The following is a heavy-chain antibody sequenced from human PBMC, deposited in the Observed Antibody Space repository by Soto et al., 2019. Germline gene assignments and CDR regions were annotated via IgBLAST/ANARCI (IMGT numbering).Heavy chain of an antibody. CDR3: ARDNCSGGSCYQPY. V-gene: IGHV3-48*01. D-gene: IGHD2-15*01. J-gene: IGHJ4*02. Sequence: GGSLRLSCAASGFTFSSYSMNWVRQAPGKGLEWVSHISSSSSTIYYADSVKGRFTISRDNAKNSLYLQMNSLRAEDTAVYYCARDNCSGGSCYQPYWGQGTLVTVSS. CDR1: GFTFSSYS. CDR2: ISSSSSTI.